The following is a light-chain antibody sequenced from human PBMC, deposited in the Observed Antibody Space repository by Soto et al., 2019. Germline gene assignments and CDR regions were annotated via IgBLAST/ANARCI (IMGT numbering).Light chain of an antibody. CDR1: QSVSSAY. Sequence: EIVLTQSPGTLSLSPGERATLSCRASQSVSSAYLAWYQQIPGQAPRLLIYGASSRATGIPDRFSGSGSGIDFTLTISGLEPEDFAVYYCQQSGSSPLTFGGGTKVETK. J-gene: IGKJ4*01. CDR2: GAS. V-gene: IGKV3-20*01. CDR3: QQSGSSPLT.